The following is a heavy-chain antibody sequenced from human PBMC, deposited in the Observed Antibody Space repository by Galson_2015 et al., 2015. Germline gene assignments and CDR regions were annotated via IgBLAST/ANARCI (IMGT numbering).Heavy chain of an antibody. Sequence: PALVKPTQTLTLTCTFSGFSFNTDGLCLTWIRQPPGKTLEWLAAVTWDDDRFYSTSLRTRLTISRDTSRNQVVLTMTDMDPEDTATYFWARMVAGSDSCRVDFWGRGTLVTVSS. CDR1: GFSFNTDGLC. V-gene: IGHV2-70*13. J-gene: IGHJ4*02. CDR3: ARMVAGSDSCRVDF. CDR2: VTWDDDR. D-gene: IGHD3-22*01.